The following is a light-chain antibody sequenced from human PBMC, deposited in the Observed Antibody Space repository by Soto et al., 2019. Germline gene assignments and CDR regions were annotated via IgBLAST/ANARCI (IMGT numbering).Light chain of an antibody. V-gene: IGKV3-20*01. J-gene: IGKJ4*01. CDR1: QSVRNNY. CDR3: QQYGSSPLT. CDR2: DAS. Sequence: EIVLTQSPGTLSLSPGERATLSCRASQSVRNNYLAWYQQKPGQAPRFLIYDASTRATGIPDRFSGSGSGTDFTLIISRLEPEDFAVYYCQQYGSSPLTFGGGTKVEIK.